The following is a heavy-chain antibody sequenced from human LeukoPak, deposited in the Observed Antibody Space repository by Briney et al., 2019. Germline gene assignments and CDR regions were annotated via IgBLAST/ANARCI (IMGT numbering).Heavy chain of an antibody. Sequence: SETLSLTCTVSGGSISSSSYYWGWIRQPPGKGLEWIGGIYYSGDTYYNPSLKSRVTISVDTSKNQFSLKLSSVTAADTAVYYCARGRGYDRKMFDYWGQGTLVTVSS. V-gene: IGHV4-39*07. CDR1: GGSISSSSYY. J-gene: IGHJ4*02. CDR2: IYYSGDT. D-gene: IGHD5-12*01. CDR3: ARGRGYDRKMFDY.